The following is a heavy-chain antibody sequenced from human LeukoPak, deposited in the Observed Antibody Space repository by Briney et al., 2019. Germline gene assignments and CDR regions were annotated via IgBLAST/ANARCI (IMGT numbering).Heavy chain of an antibody. CDR3: ARVADSSGYSAFDI. Sequence: GGSLRLSCAASGFTFWTYWMSWVRQAPGKGLEWVAVISYDGSNKYYADSVKGRFTISRDNSKNTLYLQMNSLRAEDTAVYYCARVADSSGYSAFDIWGQGTMVTVSS. V-gene: IGHV3-30-3*01. D-gene: IGHD3-22*01. CDR2: ISYDGSNK. J-gene: IGHJ3*02. CDR1: GFTFWTYW.